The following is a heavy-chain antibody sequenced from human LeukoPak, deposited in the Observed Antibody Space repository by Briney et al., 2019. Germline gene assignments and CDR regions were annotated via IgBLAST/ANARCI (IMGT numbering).Heavy chain of an antibody. CDR3: ARHLGTSSLTRYYYYMDV. J-gene: IGHJ6*03. CDR2: IYHSGST. CDR1: GYSISSGYY. V-gene: IGHV4-38-2*01. Sequence: SETLSLTCAVSGYSISSGYYWGWIRQPPGKGLEWIGSIYHSGSTYYNPSLKSRVTISVDTSKNQFSLKLSSVTAADTAVYYCARHLGTSSLTRYYYYMDVWGKGTTVTASS. D-gene: IGHD3-3*02.